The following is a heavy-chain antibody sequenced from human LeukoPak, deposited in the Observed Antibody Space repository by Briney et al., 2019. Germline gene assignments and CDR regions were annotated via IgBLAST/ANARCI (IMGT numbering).Heavy chain of an antibody. CDR3: ARGYDYGDYGVVE. J-gene: IGHJ4*02. V-gene: IGHV3-33*01. CDR1: GFTFSNYG. D-gene: IGHD4-17*01. CDR2: IWYDGSNK. Sequence: GGSLRLSCAASGFTFSNYGMHWVRQAPGKGLEWVAVIWYDGSNKYYSDSVRGRFTISRDNSKNSLYLQMNSLRAEDTAVYYCARGYDYGDYGVVEWGQGTLVTVSS.